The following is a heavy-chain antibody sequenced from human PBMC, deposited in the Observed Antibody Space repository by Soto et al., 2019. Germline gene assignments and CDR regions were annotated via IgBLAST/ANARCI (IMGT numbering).Heavy chain of an antibody. V-gene: IGHV3-15*01. CDR3: TTAMIRDYYYYGMDV. Sequence: VGSLRLSCAASGFTFSNAWMSWVRQAPGKGLEWVGRIKSKTDGGTTDYAAPVKGRFTISRDDSKNTLYLQMNSLKTEDTAVYYCTTAMIRDYYYYGMDVWGQGTTVIVSS. D-gene: IGHD3-22*01. CDR1: GFTFSNAW. CDR2: IKSKTDGGTT. J-gene: IGHJ6*02.